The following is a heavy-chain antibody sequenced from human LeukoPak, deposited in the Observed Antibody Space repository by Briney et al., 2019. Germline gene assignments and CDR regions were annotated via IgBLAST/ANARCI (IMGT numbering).Heavy chain of an antibody. CDR1: GFTFSSYS. CDR3: ARVSRTPRRAEYFQH. CDR2: ISSSSSYI. D-gene: IGHD1/OR15-1a*01. V-gene: IGHV3-21*01. J-gene: IGHJ1*01. Sequence: ARSLTLSCAASGFTFSSYSMNCDRQAPGKGLEWVSSISSSSSYIYYADSVKGRFTISRDNDKTSLYLEMNSLRAEDTAVYYCARVSRTPRRAEYFQHWGQGTLVTVSS.